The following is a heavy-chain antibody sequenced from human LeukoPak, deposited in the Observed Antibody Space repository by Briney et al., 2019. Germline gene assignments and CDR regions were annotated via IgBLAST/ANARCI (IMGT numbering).Heavy chain of an antibody. D-gene: IGHD3-10*01. Sequence: KASETLSLTCTVSGGSISSGGYSWSWIRQPPGKGLEWIGYIYYSGSTYYNPSLKSRVTISVDTSKNQFSLKLSSVTAADTAVYYCVRRPGLMVRGFCDYWGQGTLVTVSS. CDR3: VRRPGLMVRGFCDY. J-gene: IGHJ4*02. V-gene: IGHV4-30-4*07. CDR1: GGSISSGGYS. CDR2: IYYSGST.